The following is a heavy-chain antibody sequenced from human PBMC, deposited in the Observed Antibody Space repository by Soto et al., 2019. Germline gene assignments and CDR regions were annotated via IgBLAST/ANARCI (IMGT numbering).Heavy chain of an antibody. J-gene: IGHJ5*02. CDR3: ARVRDYDFWSGYYGVGWFDP. D-gene: IGHD3-3*01. V-gene: IGHV1-18*01. CDR1: GYTFTSYG. CDR2: ISAYNGNT. Sequence: GASVKVSCKASGYTFTSYGISWVRQAPGQGLEWMGWISAYNGNTNYAQKLQGRVTMTTDTSTSTAYMELRSLRSDDTAVYYCARVRDYDFWSGYYGVGWFDPWGQGTLVTVSS.